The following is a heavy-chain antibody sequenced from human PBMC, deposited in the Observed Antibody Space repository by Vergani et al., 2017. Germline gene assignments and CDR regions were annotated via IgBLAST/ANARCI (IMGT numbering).Heavy chain of an antibody. D-gene: IGHD6-19*01. CDR2: IYYSGST. Sequence: VQLQESGPGLVKPSETLSLTCTVSGYSISSGYYWGWIRQPPGKGLEWIASIYYSGSTYYNPSLKIRVTISVDTSKNQFSLRLSSVTAADTAVYFCARHSTVEWLVKLGWIDPWGQGILVTVSS. V-gene: IGHV4-38-2*02. CDR1: GYSISSGYY. J-gene: IGHJ5*02. CDR3: ARHSTVEWLVKLGWIDP.